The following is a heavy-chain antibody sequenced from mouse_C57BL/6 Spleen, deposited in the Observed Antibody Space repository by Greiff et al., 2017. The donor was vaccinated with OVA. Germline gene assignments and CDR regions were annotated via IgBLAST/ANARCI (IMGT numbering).Heavy chain of an antibody. CDR3: ARWGGDVRFAY. CDR2: INPSTGGT. J-gene: IGHJ3*01. V-gene: IGHV1-42*01. Sequence: VQLKESGPELVKPGASVKISCKASGYSFTGYYMNWVKQSPEKSLEWIGEINPSTGGTTYNQKFKAKATLTVDKSSSTAYMQLKSLTSEDSAVYYCARWGGDVRFAYWGQGTLVTVSA. CDR1: GYSFTGYY.